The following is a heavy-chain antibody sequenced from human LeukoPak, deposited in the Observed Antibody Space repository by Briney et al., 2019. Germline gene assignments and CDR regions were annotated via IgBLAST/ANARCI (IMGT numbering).Heavy chain of an antibody. CDR2: INPNSGGT. CDR3: ARSPDYDSSGHPINY. V-gene: IGHV1-2*02. Sequence: ASVKVSCKASGYTFAGYYMHWVRQAPGQGLEWMGWINPNSGGTNYAQKFQGRVTMTRDTSISTAYMELSRLRSDDTAVYYCARSPDYDSSGHPINYWGQGTLVTVTS. CDR1: GYTFAGYY. J-gene: IGHJ4*02. D-gene: IGHD3-22*01.